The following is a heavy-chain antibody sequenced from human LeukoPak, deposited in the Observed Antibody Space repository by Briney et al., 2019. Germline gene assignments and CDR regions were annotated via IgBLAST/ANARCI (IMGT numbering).Heavy chain of an antibody. J-gene: IGHJ4*02. D-gene: IGHD6-13*01. Sequence: GGSLRLSCAASGFTFSSYSMNWVRQAPGKGLEWVSSISSSSSYIYYADLVKGRFTISRDNAKNSLYLQMNSLRAEDTAVYYCASGSSLYAQWYYFDYWGQGPLVTVSS. V-gene: IGHV3-21*01. CDR1: GFTFSSYS. CDR2: ISSSSSYI. CDR3: ASGSSLYAQWYYFDY.